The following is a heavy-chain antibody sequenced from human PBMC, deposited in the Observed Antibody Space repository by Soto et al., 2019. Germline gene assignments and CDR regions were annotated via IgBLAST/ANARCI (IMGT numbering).Heavy chain of an antibody. D-gene: IGHD5-18*01. V-gene: IGHV1-69*06. CDR2: IIPIFGTA. CDR1: GGTFSSYA. J-gene: IGHJ6*02. CDR3: ARSITVMVSRGYYGMDV. Sequence: SVKVSCKASGGTFSSYAISWVRQAPGQGLEWMGGIIPIFGTANYAQKFQGRVTITADKSTSTAYMELSSLRSEDTAVYYCARSITVMVSRGYYGMDVWGQGTTVTVSS.